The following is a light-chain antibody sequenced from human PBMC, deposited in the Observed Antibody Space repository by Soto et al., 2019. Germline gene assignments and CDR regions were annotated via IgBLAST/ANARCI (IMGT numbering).Light chain of an antibody. CDR1: QSISSNY. J-gene: IGKJ1*01. Sequence: EIVLTQSPGTLSLSSGERATLSCRASQSISSNYLAWYQQTPGQAPRLLIYDASSRAAGIPDRFSGSGSGTDFTLTISRLEPEDFGVYYCQQYGGSPRTFGQGTKVEIK. CDR3: QQYGGSPRT. V-gene: IGKV3-20*01. CDR2: DAS.